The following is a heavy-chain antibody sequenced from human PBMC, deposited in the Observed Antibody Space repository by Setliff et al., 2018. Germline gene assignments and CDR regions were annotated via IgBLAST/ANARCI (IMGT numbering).Heavy chain of an antibody. D-gene: IGHD3-22*01. CDR3: ARDHYDYYDSRQAFDI. CDR1: GDSISSGSYY. Sequence: SETLSLTCTVSGDSISSGSYYWSWIRQPAGKGLEWIGRIYSRGSTNYNPSLKSRVTVSLDASKNQLSLKLSSVTAADTAVYYCARDHYDYYDSRQAFDIWGQGTMVTVSS. CDR2: IYSRGST. V-gene: IGHV4-61*02. J-gene: IGHJ3*02.